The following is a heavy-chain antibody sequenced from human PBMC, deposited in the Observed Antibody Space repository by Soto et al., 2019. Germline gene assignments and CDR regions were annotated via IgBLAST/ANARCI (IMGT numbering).Heavy chain of an antibody. CDR2: IWYDGSNK. CDR1: GFTFSSYG. Sequence: PGGSLRLSCAASGFTFSSYGMHWVRQAPGKGLEWVAVIWYDGSNKYYADSVKGRFTISRDNSKNTLYLQMNSLRAEDTAVYYCARDPFPLLRFLEWLVDWGQGTQVTVSS. V-gene: IGHV3-33*01. CDR3: ARDPFPLLRFLEWLVD. D-gene: IGHD3-3*01. J-gene: IGHJ4*02.